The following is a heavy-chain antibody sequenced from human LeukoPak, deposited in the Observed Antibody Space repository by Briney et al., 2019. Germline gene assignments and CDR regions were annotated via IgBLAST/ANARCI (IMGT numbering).Heavy chain of an antibody. CDR2: IYSGGST. V-gene: IGHV3-53*01. CDR1: GFTVSSNY. J-gene: IGHJ4*02. D-gene: IGHD1-26*01. CDR3: ARVICGSYYIFDY. Sequence: GGSLRLSCAASGFTVSSNYMSWVRQAPGKGLEWVSVIYSGGSTYYADSVKGRFTISRDNSKNTLYLQMNSLRAEDTAVYYCARVICGSYYIFDYWGQGTLVTVSS.